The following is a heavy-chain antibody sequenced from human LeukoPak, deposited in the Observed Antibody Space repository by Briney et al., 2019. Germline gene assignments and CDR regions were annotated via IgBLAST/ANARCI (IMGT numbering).Heavy chain of an antibody. D-gene: IGHD2-15*01. CDR2: FDPEDGET. J-gene: IGHJ5*02. CDR1: GYTLTELS. Sequence: ASVKVSCKVSGYTLTELSMHWLRQAPGKGLEWMGGFDPEDGETIYAQKFQGRVTMTEDTSTDTAYMELSSLRSEDTAVYYCATGIDCSGGSCYSKMDWFDPWGQGTLVTVSS. V-gene: IGHV1-24*01. CDR3: ATGIDCSGGSCYSKMDWFDP.